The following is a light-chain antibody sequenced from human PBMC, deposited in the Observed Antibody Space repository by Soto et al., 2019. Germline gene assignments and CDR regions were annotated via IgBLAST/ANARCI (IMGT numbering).Light chain of an antibody. CDR1: QSVSNNY. Sequence: VSAQSPGTLSLSPVERATLSCRASQSVSNNYLAWYQQKPGQAPRLIIYGAYNRATGIPDRFSGSGSGTDFTLTISRLEPEDFAVYYCQQYCSSGTFGQVT. CDR2: GAY. J-gene: IGKJ1*01. CDR3: QQYCSSGT. V-gene: IGKV3-20*01.